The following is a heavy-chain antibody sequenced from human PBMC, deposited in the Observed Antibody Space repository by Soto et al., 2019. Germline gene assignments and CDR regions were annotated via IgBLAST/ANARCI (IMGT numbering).Heavy chain of an antibody. CDR3: AKGAQQQLVRFPFDY. CDR1: GFTFSSYT. Sequence: GGSLRLSCAASGFTFSSYTMSWVRQAPGKGLEWVSGINGSGGNTYYADSVKGRFTISRDNSKNTLYLQMNSLRTEDTAVYYCAKGAQQQLVRFPFDYWGQGNLVTVSS. V-gene: IGHV3-23*01. CDR2: INGSGGNT. J-gene: IGHJ4*02. D-gene: IGHD6-13*01.